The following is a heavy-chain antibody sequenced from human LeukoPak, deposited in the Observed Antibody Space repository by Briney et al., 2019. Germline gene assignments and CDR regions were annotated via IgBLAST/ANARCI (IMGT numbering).Heavy chain of an antibody. Sequence: GGPLRLSCAASGFTFSGHAMHWVRQAPGKGLECVAAISNDGNNNHYTDSVKGRFTISRDNSKNTLYLQMSSLRTEDTAVYYCARDIGVGGTVGIPDYWGQGTLVTVSS. D-gene: IGHD6-19*01. CDR1: GFTFSGHA. J-gene: IGHJ4*02. CDR3: ARDIGVGGTVGIPDY. CDR2: ISNDGNNN. V-gene: IGHV3-30-3*01.